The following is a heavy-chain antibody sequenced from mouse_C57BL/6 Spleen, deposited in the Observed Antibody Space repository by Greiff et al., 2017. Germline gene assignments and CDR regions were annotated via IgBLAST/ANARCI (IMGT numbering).Heavy chain of an antibody. CDR1: GYTFTDYY. V-gene: IGHV1-26*01. J-gene: IGHJ2*01. D-gene: IGHD2-2*01. CDR3: ARTRSNGYYFDY. CDR2: INPNNGGT. Sequence: VQLQQSGPELVKPGASVKISCKASGYTFTDYYMNWVKQSHGKSLEWIGDINPNNGGTSYNQKFKGKATLTVDKSSSTAYMELRSLTSEDSAVYYCARTRSNGYYFDYWGQGTTLTVSS.